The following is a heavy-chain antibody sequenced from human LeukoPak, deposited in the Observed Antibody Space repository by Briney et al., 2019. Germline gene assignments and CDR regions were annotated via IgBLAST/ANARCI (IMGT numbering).Heavy chain of an antibody. CDR2: IKNDGSEK. J-gene: IGHJ4*02. V-gene: IGHV3-7*01. CDR1: GFVFRNYF. Sequence: GGSLRLSCAATGFVFRNYFMSWVRQAPGKGLEWVASIKNDGSEKYYVDSVRGRYTISRDNTKNSLYLQMSSLRAEDTAVYYCATDRGWRTSGYYLYYFEYWGQGTLVTFSS. D-gene: IGHD3-3*01. CDR3: ATDRGWRTSGYYLYYFEY.